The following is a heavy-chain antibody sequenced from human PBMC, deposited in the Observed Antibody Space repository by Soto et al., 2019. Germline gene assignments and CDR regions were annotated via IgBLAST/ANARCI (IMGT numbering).Heavy chain of an antibody. CDR1: GFTFSDYW. D-gene: IGHD3-10*01. J-gene: IGHJ4*02. CDR2: IKYDGAEK. V-gene: IGHV3-7*05. CDR3: ARDGVAPGLYFDH. Sequence: GGSLRLSCAASGFTFSDYWMNWVRQAPGKGLEWVASIKYDGAEKTYVDSVKGRFTISRDNPKNSVYLQMASLRAEDTVVYYCARDGVAPGLYFDHWGQGTPVTVSS.